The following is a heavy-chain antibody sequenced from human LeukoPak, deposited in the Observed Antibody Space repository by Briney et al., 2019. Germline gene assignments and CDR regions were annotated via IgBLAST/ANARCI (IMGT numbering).Heavy chain of an antibody. CDR3: ARDRVYYYGSGSYFGLGY. CDR2: ISSSSSYI. D-gene: IGHD3-10*01. V-gene: IGHV3-21*01. Sequence: GGSLRLSCAASGFTFSSYSMNWVRQAPGKGLEWVSSISSSSSYIYYADSVKGRFTISRDNAKNSLYLKMNSLRAEDTAVYYCARDRVYYYGSGSYFGLGYWGQGTLVTVSS. CDR1: GFTFSSYS. J-gene: IGHJ4*02.